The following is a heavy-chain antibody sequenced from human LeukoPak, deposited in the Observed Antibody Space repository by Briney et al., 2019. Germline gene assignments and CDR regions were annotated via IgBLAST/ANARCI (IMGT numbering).Heavy chain of an antibody. J-gene: IGHJ5*02. D-gene: IGHD2-2*01. CDR2: ISYDGSNK. CDR3: ASRVVPAPAKNWFDP. V-gene: IGHV3-30*03. CDR1: GFTFSSYG. Sequence: GGSLRLSCAASGFTFSSYGMHWVRQAPGKGLEWVAVISYDGSNKYYADSVKGRFTISRDNSKSTLYLQMNSLRAEDTAVYYCASRVVPAPAKNWFDPWGQGTLVTVSS.